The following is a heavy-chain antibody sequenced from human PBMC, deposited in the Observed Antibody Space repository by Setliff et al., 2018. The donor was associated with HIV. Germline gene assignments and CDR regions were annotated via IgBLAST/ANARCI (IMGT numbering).Heavy chain of an antibody. CDR3: ASGSGYCKNGVCYIGVHRTPDKYYFDS. D-gene: IGHD2-8*01. CDR2: IIPIFGTA. J-gene: IGHJ4*02. CDR1: GGTFSSYA. Sequence: ASVKVSCKASGGTFSSYAISWVRQAPGQGLEWMGGIIPIFGTANYAQKFQGRVTITTDESTSTAYMELSSLRSEDTAVYYCASGSGYCKNGVCYIGVHRTPDKYYFDSWGQGALVTVSS. V-gene: IGHV1-69*05.